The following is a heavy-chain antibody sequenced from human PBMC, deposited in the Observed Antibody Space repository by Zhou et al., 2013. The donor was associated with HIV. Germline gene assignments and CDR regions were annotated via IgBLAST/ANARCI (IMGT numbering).Heavy chain of an antibody. J-gene: IGHJ4*02. V-gene: IGHV3-74*01. D-gene: IGHD7-27*01. CDR2: IHSDGSST. CDR1: GFTFSSYW. Sequence: EVQLVESGGGLVQPGGSLRLSCAASGFTFSSYWMHWVRQAPGKGLVWVSRIHSDGSSTSYADSVKGRFTISRDNAKNTLYLQMNSLRAEDTAVYYCARGTWGPPIDYWGQGPWSPSPQ. CDR3: ARGTWGPPIDY.